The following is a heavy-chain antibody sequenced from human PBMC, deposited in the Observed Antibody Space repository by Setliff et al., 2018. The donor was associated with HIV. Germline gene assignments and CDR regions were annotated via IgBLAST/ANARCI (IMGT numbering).Heavy chain of an antibody. Sequence: SETLSLTCTVSGGSISSSSDYWGWIRQPPGKGLEWIGSIYHSGRAYYNPSLKSRVTISIQTSKNQFSLKLTSVTAADTAVYYCARVTRETDCSSTSCSYWYFDLWGRGTLVTVSS. CDR2: IYHSGRA. V-gene: IGHV4-39*07. J-gene: IGHJ2*01. CDR3: ARVTRETDCSSTSCSYWYFDL. CDR1: GGSISSSSDY. D-gene: IGHD2-2*01.